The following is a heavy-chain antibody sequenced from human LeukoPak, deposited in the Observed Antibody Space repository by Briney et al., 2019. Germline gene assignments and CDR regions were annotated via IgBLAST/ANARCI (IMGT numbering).Heavy chain of an antibody. D-gene: IGHD3-16*01. CDR3: ARQFQDKTLGGVHFDY. CDR1: GGSISGYY. V-gene: IGHV4-59*08. Sequence: SETLSLTCSVPGGSISGYYWSWIRQPPGKGLEWIGYIHNSGSTILYPSLKSRVTISEDTSKSQLSLKLSSVTAADTAVYYCARQFQDKTLGGVHFDYWGQGTLVTVS. J-gene: IGHJ4*02. CDR2: IHNSGST.